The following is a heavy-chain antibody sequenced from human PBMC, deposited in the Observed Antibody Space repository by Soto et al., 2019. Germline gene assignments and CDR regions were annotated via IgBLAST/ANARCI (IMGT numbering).Heavy chain of an antibody. CDR2: IVVSGGST. CDR3: AKISRTEDSNLK. CDR1: GFSFSSYA. D-gene: IGHD1-1*01. J-gene: IGHJ4*02. V-gene: IGHV3-23*01. Sequence: EVQLLESGGGLVQPGGSLRLSCAASGFSFSSYAMTWVRQAPGKGLEWVSAIVVSGGSTYYADSVKGRFTISRDNSKNTLYLQMNSLRAEDTAVYYCAKISRTEDSNLKWGQGTLVTVSS.